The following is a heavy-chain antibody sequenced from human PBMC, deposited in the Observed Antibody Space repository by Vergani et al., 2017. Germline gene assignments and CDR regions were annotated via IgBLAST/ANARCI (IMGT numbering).Heavy chain of an antibody. CDR1: GYTLTELS. J-gene: IGHJ4*02. D-gene: IGHD3-22*01. CDR3: ATAIPPALTYYYDSSGPYFDY. Sequence: QVQLVQSGAEVKKPGASVKVSCKVSGYTLTELSMPWVRQAPGKGLEWMGGFDPEDGETIHAQQVQGRVTMTEDTSKDTAYMELSSLRSEDTAVYYWATAIPPALTYYYDSSGPYFDYWGQGTLVTVSS. CDR2: FDPEDGET. V-gene: IGHV1-24*01.